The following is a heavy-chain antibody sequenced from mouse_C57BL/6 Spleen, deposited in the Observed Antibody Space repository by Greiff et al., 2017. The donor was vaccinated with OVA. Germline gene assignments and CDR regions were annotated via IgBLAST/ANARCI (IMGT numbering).Heavy chain of an antibody. CDR2: IYPGDGDT. Sequence: LVEPGASVKISCKASGYAFSSSWMNWVKQRPGKGLEWIGRIYPGDGDTNYNGKFKGKATLTADKSSSTAYMQLSSLTSEDSAVYFCATHYYGSSYGYCDVWGTGTTVTVSS. CDR1: GYAFSSSW. CDR3: ATHYYGSSYGYCDV. J-gene: IGHJ1*03. V-gene: IGHV1-82*01. D-gene: IGHD1-1*01.